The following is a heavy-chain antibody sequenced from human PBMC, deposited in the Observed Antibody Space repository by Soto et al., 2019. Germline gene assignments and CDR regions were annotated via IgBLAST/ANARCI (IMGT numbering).Heavy chain of an antibody. CDR2: INHSGST. Sequence: TSETLSLTCAVYGGSFSDNYWSWIRQPPGKGLEWIGYINHSGSTNYNPSLKSRVTISADTSKNQFSLKLSSVTAADTAVYYCARDQAGATAYNWFDPWGQGTLVTVSS. V-gene: IGHV4-34*01. CDR3: ARDQAGATAYNWFDP. J-gene: IGHJ5*02. D-gene: IGHD1-26*01. CDR1: GGSFSDNY.